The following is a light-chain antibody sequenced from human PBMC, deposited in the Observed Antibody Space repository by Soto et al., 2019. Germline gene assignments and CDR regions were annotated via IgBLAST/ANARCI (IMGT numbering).Light chain of an antibody. Sequence: EIVLTQSPGTLSLSPGERATLSCRASQSVSSNYLAWYQQKPGQAPRLLIYGALSRATGIPDRFSGSGSGTDFTLTISRLEPEDFALYYCQQYATSPLTLGGGTKVDIK. J-gene: IGKJ4*01. CDR1: QSVSSNY. CDR2: GAL. V-gene: IGKV3-20*01. CDR3: QQYATSPLT.